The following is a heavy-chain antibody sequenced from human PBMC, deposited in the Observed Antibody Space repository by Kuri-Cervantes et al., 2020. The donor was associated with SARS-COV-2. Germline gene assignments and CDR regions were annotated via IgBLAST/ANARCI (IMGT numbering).Heavy chain of an antibody. CDR3: ARENVWFGELSSWDYFGY. CDR2: ISAYNGNT. D-gene: IGHD3-10*01. Sequence: ASVKVSCKASGYTFTSYGISWVRQAPGQGLEWMGWISAYNGNTNYAQKLQGRVTMTTDTSTSTAYMELRSLRSDDTAVYYCARENVWFGELSSWDYFGYWGQGTLVTVSS. V-gene: IGHV1-18*01. CDR1: GYTFTSYG. J-gene: IGHJ4*02.